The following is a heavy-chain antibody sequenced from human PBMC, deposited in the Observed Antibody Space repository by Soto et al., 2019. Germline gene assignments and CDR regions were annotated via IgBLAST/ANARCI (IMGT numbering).Heavy chain of an antibody. J-gene: IGHJ4*02. CDR2: IDPGHNRA. D-gene: IGHD2-15*01. V-gene: IGHV1-46*01. Sequence: ASVRVSCKASNDSLSSHFIHWVRQAPGEGLEWMGIIDPGHNRASSSKPFQGRLTLTSYMPSRTVRMQVSTLRSDDTAVYYCAGASSRVSSVVASYWGQGTLVNVSS. CDR3: AGASSRVSSVVASY. CDR1: NDSLSSHF.